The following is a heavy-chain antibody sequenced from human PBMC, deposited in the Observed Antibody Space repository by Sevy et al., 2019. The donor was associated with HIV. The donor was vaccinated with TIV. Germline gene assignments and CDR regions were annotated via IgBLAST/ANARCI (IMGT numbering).Heavy chain of an antibody. D-gene: IGHD5-12*01. J-gene: IGHJ6*02. CDR3: AREGSAYDTYYYHYAMDV. CDR1: GFTFKSYW. CDR2: INQDGSEK. Sequence: VGSLRLSCAASGFTFKSYWMTWVRQAPGKGLEWVANINQDGSEKYYSDSLKGRFSISRDNSKNSVHLQINTLRAEDTAVYYSAREGSAYDTYYYHYAMDVWGQGTTVTVSS. V-gene: IGHV3-7*01.